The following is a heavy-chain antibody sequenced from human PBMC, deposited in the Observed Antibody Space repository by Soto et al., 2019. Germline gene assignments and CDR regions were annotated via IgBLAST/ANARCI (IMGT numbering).Heavy chain of an antibody. CDR3: AKEKDRIFDY. Sequence: VQLVESGGGVVQPGRSLRLSCAASGFTFSSYAMHWVRQAPGKGLEWVSLITWDAGSAFYADSVRGRFTISRDNSKNSLYLQMNSLRTEDSALYYCAKEKDRIFDYWGRGTPVTVSS. J-gene: IGHJ4*02. V-gene: IGHV3-43D*04. CDR2: ITWDAGSA. CDR1: GFTFSSYA.